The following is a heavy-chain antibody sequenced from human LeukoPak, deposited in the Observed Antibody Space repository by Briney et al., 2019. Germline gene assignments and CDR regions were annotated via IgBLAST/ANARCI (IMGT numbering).Heavy chain of an antibody. CDR2: INADGSST. CDR3: ARTPYYDAMDI. V-gene: IGHV3-74*01. Sequence: GGSLRLSCAASGFTFSGYSMHWLRQAPGKGLVWVSRINADGSSTSYADSVRGRFTISRDNAKNTLYLQTSSLRAEDTAVYYCARTPYYDAMDIWGQGTTVTVSS. J-gene: IGHJ6*02. CDR1: GFTFSGYS.